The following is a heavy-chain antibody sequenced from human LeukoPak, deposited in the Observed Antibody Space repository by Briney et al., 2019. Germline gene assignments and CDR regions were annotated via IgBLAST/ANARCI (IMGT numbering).Heavy chain of an antibody. J-gene: IGHJ6*03. Sequence: SETLSLTCTVSGGSISSYYWSWIRQPPGKGLEWIGYIYYSGSTNYNPSLKSRVTISVDTSKNQFSPKLSSVTAADTAVYYCARTYSSSWQYYYYYYYMDVWGKGTTVTISS. CDR2: IYYSGST. V-gene: IGHV4-59*01. D-gene: IGHD6-13*01. CDR3: ARTYSSSWQYYYYYYYMDV. CDR1: GGSISSYY.